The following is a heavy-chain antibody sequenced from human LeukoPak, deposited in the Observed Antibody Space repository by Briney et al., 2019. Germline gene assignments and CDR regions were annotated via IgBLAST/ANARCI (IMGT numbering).Heavy chain of an antibody. CDR3: ARVVQGTLDY. V-gene: IGHV3-21*01. CDR1: RFTFSSYS. D-gene: IGHD4/OR15-4a*01. Sequence: GGSLRLSCAASRFTFSSYSMNWVRQAPGKGLEWVSSISSSSSYIYYADSVKGRFTISRDNAKNSLYLQMNSLRAEDTAVYYCARVVQGTLDYWGQGTLVTVSS. J-gene: IGHJ4*02. CDR2: ISSSSSYI.